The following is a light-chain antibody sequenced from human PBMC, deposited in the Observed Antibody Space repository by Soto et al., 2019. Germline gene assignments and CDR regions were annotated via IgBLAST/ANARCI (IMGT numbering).Light chain of an antibody. Sequence: QPVLTQPPSASGSPGQSVIISCSGTSTDVGGYNYVSWYQQYPGKAPKLMIYEVTKRPSGVPDRFSGSKSGNTASLTVSGLQAEDEADYYCSSYADSNNVLFGGGTKLTVL. J-gene: IGLJ2*01. CDR1: STDVGGYNY. V-gene: IGLV2-8*01. CDR3: SSYADSNNVL. CDR2: EVT.